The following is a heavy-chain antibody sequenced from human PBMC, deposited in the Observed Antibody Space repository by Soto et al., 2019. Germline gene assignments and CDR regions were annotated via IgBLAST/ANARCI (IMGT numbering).Heavy chain of an antibody. CDR2: IVVGSGNT. Sequence: GASVKVSCKASGFTFTSSAVQWVRQARGQRLEWIGWIVVGSGNTNYAQKFQERVTITRDMSTSTAYMELSSLRSEDTAVYYCAAVNPMITFGGVIVNWYFDLWGRGTLVTVSS. D-gene: IGHD3-16*02. J-gene: IGHJ2*01. CDR3: AAVNPMITFGGVIVNWYFDL. CDR1: GFTFTSSA. V-gene: IGHV1-58*01.